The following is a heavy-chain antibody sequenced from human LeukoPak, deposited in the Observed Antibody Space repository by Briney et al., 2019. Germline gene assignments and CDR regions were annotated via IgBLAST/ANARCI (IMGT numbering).Heavy chain of an antibody. CDR3: TTEYNGSHNH. D-gene: IGHD1-26*01. J-gene: IGHJ4*02. CDR1: GFSFSDAW. Sequence: PGGSLRLSCAGSGFSFSDAWMNWVRQAPGKALEWVGLIKSKTNGETIVYAAPVKDRFTISRDDSKNTLYLQMDGLKTDDTAVYYCTTEYNGSHNHWGQGTLVTVSS. V-gene: IGHV3-15*01. CDR2: IKSKTNGETI.